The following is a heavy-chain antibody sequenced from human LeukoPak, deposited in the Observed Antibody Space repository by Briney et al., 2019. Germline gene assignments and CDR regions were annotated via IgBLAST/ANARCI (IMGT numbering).Heavy chain of an antibody. CDR2: IIPIFGTA. D-gene: IGHD6-19*01. CDR1: GGTFSSYA. J-gene: IGHJ4*02. V-gene: IGHV1-69*05. Sequence: ASVKVSCKASGGTFSSYAISWVRQAPGQGLEWMGGIIPIFGTANYAQKFQGRVTITTDESTSTAYMELSSLRSEDTAVYYCARYRSGIAVAGTHYFDYWGQGTLVTVSS. CDR3: ARYRSGIAVAGTHYFDY.